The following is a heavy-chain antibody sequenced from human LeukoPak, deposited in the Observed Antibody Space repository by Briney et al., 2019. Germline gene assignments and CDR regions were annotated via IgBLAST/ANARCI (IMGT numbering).Heavy chain of an antibody. V-gene: IGHV5-10-1*01. Sequence: ESLKISCKGSGYSFTSYWISWVRQMPGKGLEWMGRIDPSDSYTNYSPSFQGHVTISADKSISTAYLQWSSLKASDTAMYYCASRPFETTVVPWDFYWGQGTQVTVSS. CDR1: GYSFTSYW. CDR3: ASRPFETTVVPWDFY. CDR2: IDPSDSYT. J-gene: IGHJ4*02. D-gene: IGHD4-23*01.